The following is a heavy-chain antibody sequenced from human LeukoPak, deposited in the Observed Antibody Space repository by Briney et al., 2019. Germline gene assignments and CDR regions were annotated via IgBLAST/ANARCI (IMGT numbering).Heavy chain of an antibody. Sequence: GGSLRLPCAASGFHFSNYVMPWVRQAPAKVLEYVSAIMTNGETRGYANSMKGRFTISRDNSKNTLYLQMGSLRAEDMAIYYCARDRDGGFAFDIWGQGALVTVSS. J-gene: IGHJ3*02. V-gene: IGHV3-64*01. D-gene: IGHD2-15*01. CDR3: ARDRDGGFAFDI. CDR2: IMTNGETR. CDR1: GFHFSNYV.